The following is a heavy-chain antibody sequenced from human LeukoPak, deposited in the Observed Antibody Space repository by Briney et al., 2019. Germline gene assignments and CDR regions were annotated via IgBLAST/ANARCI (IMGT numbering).Heavy chain of an antibody. CDR1: GYTFTIYA. Sequence: ASVKVSCKASGYTFTIYAMNWVRQAPGQGLEWMGWINTNTGNPTYAQGFTGRFVFSLDTSVSTAYLQICSLKAEDTAVYYCARSGGYSSGWYGYYYYGMDVWGQGTTVTVSS. CDR3: ARSGGYSSGWYGYYYYGMDV. CDR2: INTNTGNP. V-gene: IGHV7-4-1*01. D-gene: IGHD6-19*01. J-gene: IGHJ6*02.